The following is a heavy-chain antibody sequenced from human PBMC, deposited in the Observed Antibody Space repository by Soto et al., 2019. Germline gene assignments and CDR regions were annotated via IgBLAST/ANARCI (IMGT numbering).Heavy chain of an antibody. D-gene: IGHD6-19*01. V-gene: IGHV4-59*01. Sequence: SETLSLTCTVSGASISGNYWSWIRQPPGKGLEWIGYIYDSGSTNYSPSLQGRVTMSVDRSKNQFSLALTSVTAADTAVYFCARYRRGTGWYYLDYWGQGIMVTVSS. CDR1: GASISGNY. CDR3: ARYRRGTGWYYLDY. J-gene: IGHJ4*02. CDR2: IYDSGST.